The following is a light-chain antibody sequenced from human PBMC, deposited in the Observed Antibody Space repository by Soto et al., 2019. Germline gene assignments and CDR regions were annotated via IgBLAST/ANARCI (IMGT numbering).Light chain of an antibody. V-gene: IGLV2-14*01. CDR1: SSDVGGYNY. CDR2: EVS. J-gene: IGLJ1*01. Sequence: HSVLTQPASVSGSPGQSITISCTGTSSDVGGYNYVSWYQQHPGKAPKLMIYEVSNRPSGVSNRFSGSKSGNTASLTISGLQAEDEADYYCSSYTSSSTLHVFGTGTKVTV. CDR3: SSYTSSSTLHV.